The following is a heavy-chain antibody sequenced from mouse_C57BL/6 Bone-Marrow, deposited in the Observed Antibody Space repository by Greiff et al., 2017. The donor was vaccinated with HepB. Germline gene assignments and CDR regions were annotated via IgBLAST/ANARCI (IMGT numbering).Heavy chain of an antibody. D-gene: IGHD1-1*01. CDR1: GFTFSSYT. J-gene: IGHJ1*03. V-gene: IGHV5-9*01. CDR3: AKVSYGRDWYFDV. CDR2: ISGGGGNT. Sequence: EVKVVESGGGLVKPGGSLKLSCAASGFTFSSYTMSWVRQTPEKRLEWVATISGGGGNTYYPDSVKGRFTISRDNAKNTLYLQMSSLRAEDTALYYCAKVSYGRDWYFDVWGTGTTVTVSS.